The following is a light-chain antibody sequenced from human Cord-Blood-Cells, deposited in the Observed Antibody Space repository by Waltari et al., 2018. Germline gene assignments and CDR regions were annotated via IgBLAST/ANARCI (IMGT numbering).Light chain of an antibody. CDR1: QDISNH. Sequence: DIQMTQSPSSLSASVGDRVTITCQASQDISNHLNWYQQKPGKSPKSLIYDASNLETGVPSRFSGSGSGTDFTFTISSLQPEDIATYYCQQYDNLPLTFGGGTKVEIK. CDR2: DAS. J-gene: IGKJ4*01. CDR3: QQYDNLPLT. V-gene: IGKV1-33*01.